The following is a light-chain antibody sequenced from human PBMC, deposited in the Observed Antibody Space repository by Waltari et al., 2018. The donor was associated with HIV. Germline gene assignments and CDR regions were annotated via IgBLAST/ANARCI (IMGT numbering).Light chain of an antibody. V-gene: IGLV2-14*01. CDR1: TRTIGFFNL. CDR3: SSYASDDTVV. Sequence: QSALTQPASVSGSPGQSLTIPCTGATRTIGFFNLVSWYRQYPGKAPQLIIYGFTYRPSGISSRFSGSKSGNTASLTISGLQVDDEADYYCSSYASDDTVVFGGGTKLTVL. J-gene: IGLJ2*01. CDR2: GFT.